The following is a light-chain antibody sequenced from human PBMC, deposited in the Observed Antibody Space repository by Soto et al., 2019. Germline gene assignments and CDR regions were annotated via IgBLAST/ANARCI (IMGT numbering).Light chain of an antibody. Sequence: IVMLQSLASLSVSRWERAKLCCRASRGISSNLAWYQQKPGQAPRLLIYDASTRATGIPARFSGSGSGTDFTLSISRLEPEDFAVYYCQQYVTSPRTFGQGTKVDIK. J-gene: IGKJ1*01. CDR2: DAS. V-gene: IGKV3D-15*02. CDR1: RGISSN. CDR3: QQYVTSPRT.